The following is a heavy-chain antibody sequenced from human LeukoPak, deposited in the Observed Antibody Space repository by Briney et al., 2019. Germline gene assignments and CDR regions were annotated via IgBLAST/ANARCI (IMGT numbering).Heavy chain of an antibody. CDR3: ARVLETDCSGGSCYSGLDH. D-gene: IGHD2-15*01. CDR2: INSISGTI. CDR1: GFTFSNYN. J-gene: IGHJ4*02. V-gene: IGHV3-48*04. Sequence: GGSLRLSCAASGFTFSNYNMNWVRQAPGKGLEWVSYINSISGTIYYADAVKGRFTISRDNAKNSLYLQMNTLRVEDTAVYYCARVLETDCSGGSCYSGLDHWGQGTLVTVSS.